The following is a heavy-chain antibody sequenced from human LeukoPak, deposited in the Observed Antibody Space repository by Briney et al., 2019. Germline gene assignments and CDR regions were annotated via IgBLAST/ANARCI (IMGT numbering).Heavy chain of an antibody. CDR3: ARGGGTYYYDSSGYYYY. V-gene: IGHV3-7*04. CDR1: GFTFSSYW. D-gene: IGHD3-22*01. J-gene: IGHJ4*02. Sequence: QTGGSLRLSCAASGFTFSSYWMSWVRQAPGKGLEWVANIKQDGSEKYYVDSVKGRFTISRDNAKNSLYLQMNSLRAEDTAVYYCARGGGTYYYDSSGYYYYWGQGTLVTASS. CDR2: IKQDGSEK.